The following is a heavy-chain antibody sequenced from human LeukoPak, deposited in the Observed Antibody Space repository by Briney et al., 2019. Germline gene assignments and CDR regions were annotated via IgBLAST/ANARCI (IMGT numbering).Heavy chain of an antibody. D-gene: IGHD3-10*01. CDR1: GFTFSSYG. CDR3: ARVLSRGVRGVIRGDAFDI. CDR2: ISSSGSTI. V-gene: IGHV3-48*04. J-gene: IGHJ3*02. Sequence: GGSLRLSCAASGFTFSSYGMSWVRQAPGKGLEWVSYISSSGSTIYYADSVKGRFTISRDNAKNSLYLQMNSLRAEDTAVYYCARVLSRGVRGVIRGDAFDIWGQGTMVTVSS.